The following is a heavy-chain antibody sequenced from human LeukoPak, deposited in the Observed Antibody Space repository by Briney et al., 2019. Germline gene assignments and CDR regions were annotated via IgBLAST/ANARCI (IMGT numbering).Heavy chain of an antibody. V-gene: IGHV3-9*01. J-gene: IGHJ3*02. CDR1: GFTFDDYA. Sequence: PGGSLRLSCAASGFTFDDYAMHWVRQAPGKSLEWVSGISWNSGSIGYADSVKGRFTISRDNAKNSLYLQMNSLRAEDTALYYCAKGRERYYDSSGYLQHDAFDIWGQGTMVTVSS. CDR2: ISWNSGSI. CDR3: AKGRERYYDSSGYLQHDAFDI. D-gene: IGHD3-22*01.